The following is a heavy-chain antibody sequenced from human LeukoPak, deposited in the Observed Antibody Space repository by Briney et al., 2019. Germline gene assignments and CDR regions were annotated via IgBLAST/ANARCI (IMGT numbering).Heavy chain of an antibody. Sequence: GESLQISCQGSGYSFTSYWIGWVRQMPGKGLEWMGIIYPGDSDTRYSPSFQGQVTISANKSISTAYLQWSSLKASDTAMYYCARLDSSGWYRLQHWGQGTLVTVSS. CDR2: IYPGDSDT. D-gene: IGHD6-19*01. J-gene: IGHJ1*01. V-gene: IGHV5-51*01. CDR1: GYSFTSYW. CDR3: ARLDSSGWYRLQH.